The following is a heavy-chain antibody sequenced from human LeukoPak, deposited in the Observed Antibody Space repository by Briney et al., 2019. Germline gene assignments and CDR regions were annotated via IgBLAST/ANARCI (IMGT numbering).Heavy chain of an antibody. D-gene: IGHD4-17*01. CDR1: GFTFSSYD. V-gene: IGHV3-30-3*01. J-gene: IGHJ3*02. CDR2: ISYDGSNK. CDR3: ARGGASDFGDYGKSFAFDI. Sequence: GGSLRLSCVASGFTFSSYDMHWVRQAPGKGLEWVAVISYDGSNKYYADSVKGRFTISRENSKNTLYLQMNSLRAEDTAVYYCARGGASDFGDYGKSFAFDIWGQGTMVTVSS.